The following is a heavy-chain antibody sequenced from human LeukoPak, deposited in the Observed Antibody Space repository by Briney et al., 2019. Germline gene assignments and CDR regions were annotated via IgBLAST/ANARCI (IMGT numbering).Heavy chain of an antibody. D-gene: IGHD2-2*01. CDR1: GFTFSNVW. V-gene: IGHV3-15*01. J-gene: IGHJ6*02. CDR3: TTDAQVLPGAIPYYYYGMDV. Sequence: GGSLRLSCAASGFTFSNVWMSWVRQAPGKGLEWVGRIKRKTDGGTTDYAAPVKGRFTISRDDSKKTLYLQMNSLKTEDTAVYYCTTDAQVLPGAIPYYYYGMDVWGQGTTVTVSS. CDR2: IKRKTDGGTT.